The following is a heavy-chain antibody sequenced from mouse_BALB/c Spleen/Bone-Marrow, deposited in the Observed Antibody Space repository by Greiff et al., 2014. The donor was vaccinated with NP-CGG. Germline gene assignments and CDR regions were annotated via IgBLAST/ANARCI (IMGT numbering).Heavy chain of an antibody. D-gene: IGHD1-1*01. Sequence: VKQSHGKSLEWIGDINPNNGDTFYNQKFKGKATLTVDKSSSTAYMQLNSLTSEDSAVYYCARDYGSSYVAYWGQGTLVTVSA. V-gene: IGHV1-18*01. CDR3: ARDYGSSYVAY. J-gene: IGHJ3*01. CDR2: INPNNGDT.